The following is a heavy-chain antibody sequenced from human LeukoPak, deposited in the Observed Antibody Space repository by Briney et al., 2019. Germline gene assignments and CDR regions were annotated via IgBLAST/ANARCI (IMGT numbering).Heavy chain of an antibody. J-gene: IGHJ6*02. Sequence: GGSLRLSCAASGFTFNSYAMSWVRQAPGKGLEWVSAISGSGGSTYYADSVKGRFTISRDNSKNTLYLQMNSLRAEDTAVYYCAKSSTAMAYYYYYGMDVWGQGTTVTVSS. CDR2: ISGSGGST. CDR1: GFTFNSYA. D-gene: IGHD5-18*01. CDR3: AKSSTAMAYYYYYGMDV. V-gene: IGHV3-23*01.